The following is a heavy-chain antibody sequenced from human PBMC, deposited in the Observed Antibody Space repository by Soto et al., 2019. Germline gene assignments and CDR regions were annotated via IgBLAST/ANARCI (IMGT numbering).Heavy chain of an antibody. D-gene: IGHD5-18*01. CDR2: IYPGDSDT. CDR3: ARLLNTATVTDTDY. CDR1: GYSFTAYW. V-gene: IGHV5-51*01. Sequence: LKISCRASGYSFTAYWIAWVRQMPGKGLEWMGIIYPGDSDTRYSPSFQGQVTISADKSISTAYLQWSSLKASDTAMYYCARLLNTATVTDTDYWGQGTLVTAPQ. J-gene: IGHJ4*02.